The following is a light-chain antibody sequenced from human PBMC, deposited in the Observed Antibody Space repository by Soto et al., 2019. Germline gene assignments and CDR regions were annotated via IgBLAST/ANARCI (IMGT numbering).Light chain of an antibody. CDR2: EVF. CDR1: NSDVGAYNF. Sequence: QSALTQPASVSGSPGQSITISCTGTNSDVGAYNFVSWYQQHPGEAPKLLIYEVFNRPSGVSNRFSASKSGETASLTISGLQVEDEADYYCSAYTSRSTYVFGTGTKLTVL. J-gene: IGLJ1*01. CDR3: SAYTSRSTYV. V-gene: IGLV2-14*01.